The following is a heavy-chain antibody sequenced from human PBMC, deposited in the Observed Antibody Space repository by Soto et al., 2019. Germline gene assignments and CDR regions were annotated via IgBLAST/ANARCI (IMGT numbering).Heavy chain of an antibody. CDR1: GYSFTSYW. D-gene: IGHD3-3*01. J-gene: IGHJ6*02. V-gene: IGHV5-51*01. Sequence: PGESLKISCKGSGYSFTSYWLGWVRQMPGKGLEGRAIMCPGDSATRSGPSLHVQVTISADKSISTAYQRWSSLKALDIAMYSCARQPGHEYYDFWSGYSFGMDVWGQGTPVTVSS. CDR3: ARQPGHEYYDFWSGYSFGMDV. CDR2: MCPGDSAT.